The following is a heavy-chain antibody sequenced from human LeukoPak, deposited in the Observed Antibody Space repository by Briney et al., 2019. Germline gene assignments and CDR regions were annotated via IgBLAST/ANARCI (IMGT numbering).Heavy chain of an antibody. CDR2: INWNGGST. Sequence: GGSLRLSCAASAFTFDDYVMSWVRQAPGKGLEWVSGINWNGGSTDYADSVKGRFTISRDNAKNSLYLQMNSLRAEDTALYHCARAGIAVAGSRGAFDIWGQGTMVTVSS. J-gene: IGHJ3*02. V-gene: IGHV3-20*01. CDR3: ARAGIAVAGSRGAFDI. D-gene: IGHD6-19*01. CDR1: AFTFDDYV.